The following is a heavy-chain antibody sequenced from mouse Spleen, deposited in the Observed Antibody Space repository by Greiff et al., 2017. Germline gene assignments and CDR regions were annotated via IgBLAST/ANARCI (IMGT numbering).Heavy chain of an antibody. CDR2: IDPETGGT. J-gene: IGHJ2*01. D-gene: IGHD1-1*02. Sequence: VQLQESGAELVRPGASVTLSCKASGYTFTDYEMHWVKQTPVHGLEWIGAIDPETGGTAYNQKFKGKAILTADKSSSTAYMELRSLTSEDSAVYYCTRDWWGYWGQGTTLTVSS. V-gene: IGHV1-15*01. CDR3: TRDWWGY. CDR1: GYTFTDYE.